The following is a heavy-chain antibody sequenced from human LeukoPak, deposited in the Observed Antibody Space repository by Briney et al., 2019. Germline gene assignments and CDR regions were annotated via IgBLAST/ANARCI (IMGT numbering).Heavy chain of an antibody. CDR1: GFTFSSYA. CDR3: AKDKVRFCSGGTCYADAFDI. Sequence: GGSLRLSCAASGFTFSSYAMNWVRQAPGKGLEWVSAVSGSDTSTYYADSVKGRFTISRDNSKNTLYLQMNSLRAEDTAIYYCAKDKVRFCSGGTCYADAFDIWGQGTMVTVSS. V-gene: IGHV3-23*01. J-gene: IGHJ3*02. D-gene: IGHD2-15*01. CDR2: VSGSDTST.